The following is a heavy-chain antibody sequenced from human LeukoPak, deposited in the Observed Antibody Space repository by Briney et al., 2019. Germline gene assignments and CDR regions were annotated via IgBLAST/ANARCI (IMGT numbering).Heavy chain of an antibody. CDR3: ASPRRALWIQLWDQDDAFDI. J-gene: IGHJ3*02. CDR1: GGSISGYY. CDR2: IIHSGST. D-gene: IGHD5-18*01. Sequence: PSETLSLTCTVSGGSISGYYWSWIRQPPGKGLEWIGEIIHSGSTNYNPSLKSRVTISVDTSKNQFSLKLSSVTAADTAVYYCASPRRALWIQLWDQDDAFDIWGQGTMVTVSS. V-gene: IGHV4-34*12.